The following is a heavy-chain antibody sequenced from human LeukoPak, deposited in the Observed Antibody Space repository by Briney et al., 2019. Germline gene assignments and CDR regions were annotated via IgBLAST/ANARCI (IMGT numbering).Heavy chain of an antibody. V-gene: IGHV4-59*01. CDR3: AREGHYYDSSGYYIGPGALDI. D-gene: IGHD3-22*01. CDR1: GVSISSYY. Sequence: SETLSLTCTVSGVSISSYYWSWIRQPPGKGLEWIGYIYYSGSTNYNPSLKSRVTISVDTSKNQFSLKLSSVTAADTAVYYCAREGHYYDSSGYYIGPGALDIWGQGTMVTVSS. J-gene: IGHJ3*02. CDR2: IYYSGST.